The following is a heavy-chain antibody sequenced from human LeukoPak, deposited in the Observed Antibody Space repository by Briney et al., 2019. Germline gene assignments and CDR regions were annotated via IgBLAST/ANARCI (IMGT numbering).Heavy chain of an antibody. Sequence: SETLSLTCAVDGRSFSGYYWSWVRQPPGKGMGWLGEINHSGSTNYTPSLKSRVTISVDTSKNQFSLKLGSVTAADTAVYYCARGWRYYGSGPPCLEPWGQGTLVTVSS. CDR3: ARGWRYYGSGPPCLEP. CDR2: INHSGST. J-gene: IGHJ5*02. V-gene: IGHV4-34*01. CDR1: GRSFSGYY. D-gene: IGHD3-10*01.